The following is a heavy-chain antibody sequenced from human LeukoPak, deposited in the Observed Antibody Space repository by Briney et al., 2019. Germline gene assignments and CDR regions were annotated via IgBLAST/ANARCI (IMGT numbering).Heavy chain of an antibody. V-gene: IGHV3-9*01. Sequence: SLRLSCAASGFTFDDDAMHWVRQPPGKGLEWVSGISWNSGTIGYADSVKGRFTISRDNTKNSPYLQMNSLRAEDTALYYCAKGKHIAVAGLYDYWGQGTLVTVSS. CDR2: ISWNSGTI. CDR3: AKGKHIAVAGLYDY. D-gene: IGHD6-19*01. J-gene: IGHJ4*02. CDR1: GFTFDDDA.